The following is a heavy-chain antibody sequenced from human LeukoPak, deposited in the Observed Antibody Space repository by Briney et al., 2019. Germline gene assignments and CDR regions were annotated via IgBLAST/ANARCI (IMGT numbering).Heavy chain of an antibody. D-gene: IGHD6-19*01. CDR3: ARGRGSGHKENWFDP. CDR1: GYTFTTYD. J-gene: IGHJ5*02. CDR2: MNPNSGNT. Sequence: ASVKVSCKASGYTFTTYDINWVRQATGQGLEWMGWMNPNSGNTGYAQKFQGRVTMTRNTSISTAYMELSSLGSEDTAVYYCARGRGSGHKENWFDPWGQGTLVTVSS. V-gene: IGHV1-8*01.